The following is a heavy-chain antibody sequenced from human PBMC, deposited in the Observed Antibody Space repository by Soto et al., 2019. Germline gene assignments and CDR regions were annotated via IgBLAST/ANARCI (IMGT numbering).Heavy chain of an antibody. CDR3: ASYSGYSYGYGMDV. D-gene: IGHD5-18*01. J-gene: IGHJ6*02. CDR1: GYSCIIYW. Sequence: PGEPLRIWCNVSGYSCIIYWISLVLQMPGKGLEWMWRIDPSDSYTNYSPSFQGHVTISADKSISTAYLQWSSLKASDTAMYYCASYSGYSYGYGMDVWGQATTLTLSS. CDR2: IDPSDSYT. V-gene: IGHV5-10-1*01.